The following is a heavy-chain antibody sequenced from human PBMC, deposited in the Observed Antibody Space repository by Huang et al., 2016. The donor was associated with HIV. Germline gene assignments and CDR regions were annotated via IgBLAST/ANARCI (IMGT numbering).Heavy chain of an antibody. Sequence: QVQLVQSGAEVKKPGASVKVSCRASGYPFTSHPIHWVRPAPGQGLEWMGRISPGDGLTTYAQSFQGRVTMTRDTSTTTVYMEVTSLRSDDMAIYFCARLPEYWGGRDDYWGQGTLVTVSS. CDR1: GYPFTSHP. V-gene: IGHV1-46*01. J-gene: IGHJ4*02. CDR2: ISPGDGLT. D-gene: IGHD1-26*01. CDR3: ARLPEYWGGRDDY.